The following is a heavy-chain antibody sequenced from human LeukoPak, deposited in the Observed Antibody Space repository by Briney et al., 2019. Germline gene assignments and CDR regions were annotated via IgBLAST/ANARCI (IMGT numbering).Heavy chain of an antibody. CDR1: GFTFSSYA. J-gene: IGHJ3*02. D-gene: IGHD1-26*01. CDR2: ISYDGSNK. CDR3: ARDKWELLMLEAFDI. Sequence: PGGSLGLSCAASGFTFSSYAMHWVRQAPGKGLEWVAVISYDGSNKYYADSVKGRFTISRDNSKNTLYLQMNSLRAEDTAVYYCARDKWELLMLEAFDIWGQGTMVTVSS. V-gene: IGHV3-30-3*01.